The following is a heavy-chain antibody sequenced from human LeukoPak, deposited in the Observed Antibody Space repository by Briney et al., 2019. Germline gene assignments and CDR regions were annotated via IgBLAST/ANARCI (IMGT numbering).Heavy chain of an antibody. D-gene: IGHD3-10*01. J-gene: IGHJ3*02. V-gene: IGHV1-2*02. CDR3: ARGRLGSGSQYDAFDI. Sequence: ASVKVSCKASGYTFTGYYMHWVRQAPGQGLEWMGWINPNSGDTNYAQKFQGRVTMTRDTSISTAYMELSRLRSDDTAVFYCARGRLGSGSQYDAFDIWGQGTMVTVSS. CDR1: GYTFTGYY. CDR2: INPNSGDT.